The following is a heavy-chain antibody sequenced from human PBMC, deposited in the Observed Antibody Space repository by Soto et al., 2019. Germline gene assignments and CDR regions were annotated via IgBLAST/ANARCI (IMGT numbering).Heavy chain of an antibody. D-gene: IGHD3-22*01. J-gene: IGHJ5*02. CDR1: GYTFTSYG. Sequence: ASVKVSCKASGYTFTSYGISWVRQAPGQGLEWMGWISAYNGNTNYAQKLQGRVTMTTDTSTSTAYMELRSLRSDDTAVYYCARVRSYYDSSGYYYNNWFDPWGQRTLVTVSS. CDR3: ARVRSYYDSSGYYYNNWFDP. CDR2: ISAYNGNT. V-gene: IGHV1-18*01.